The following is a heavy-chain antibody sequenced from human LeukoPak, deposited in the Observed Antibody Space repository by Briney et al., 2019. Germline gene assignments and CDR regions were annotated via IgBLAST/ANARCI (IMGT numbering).Heavy chain of an antibody. CDR3: ARGQRLRQQPVGVFYYMDV. V-gene: IGHV1-18*01. Sequence: ASVKVSCKASGYTFTSYGISWVRQAPGQGLEWMGWISAYNGNTNYAQKLQGRVTMTTDTSTSTAYMELRSLRSDDTAVYYCARGQRLRQQPVGVFYYMDVWGRGTTVTVSS. CDR1: GYTFTSYG. CDR2: ISAYNGNT. J-gene: IGHJ6*03. D-gene: IGHD6-13*01.